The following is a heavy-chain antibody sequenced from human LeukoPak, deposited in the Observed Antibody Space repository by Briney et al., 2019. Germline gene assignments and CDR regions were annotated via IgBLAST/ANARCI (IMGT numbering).Heavy chain of an antibody. Sequence: GASVKVSCKASRYTFTNYYMHWVRQAPGQGLEWMGWISAYNGNTNYAQKLQGRVTMTTDTSTSTAYMELRSLRSDDTAVYYCARGGNGDYGSTVLLSPQYYYYYGMDVWGQGTTVTVSS. CDR3: ARGGNGDYGSTVLLSPQYYYYYGMDV. J-gene: IGHJ6*02. CDR2: ISAYNGNT. V-gene: IGHV1-18*04. CDR1: RYTFTNYY. D-gene: IGHD4-17*01.